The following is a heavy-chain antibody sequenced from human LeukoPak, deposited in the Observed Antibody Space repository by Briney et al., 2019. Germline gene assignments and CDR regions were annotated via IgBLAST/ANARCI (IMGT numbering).Heavy chain of an antibody. Sequence: GESLKISCKGSGYSFTGYWIGWVRQMPGKGLKWRGIIYRGESDARYSPSLQGQVTISADKSISPAYLQWSSLKASDPAMYYCARRRDLYSGSYYPLDYWGQGTLVTVSS. CDR2: IYRGESDA. V-gene: IGHV5-51*01. CDR3: ARRRDLYSGSYYPLDY. CDR1: GYSFTGYW. J-gene: IGHJ4*02. D-gene: IGHD1-26*01.